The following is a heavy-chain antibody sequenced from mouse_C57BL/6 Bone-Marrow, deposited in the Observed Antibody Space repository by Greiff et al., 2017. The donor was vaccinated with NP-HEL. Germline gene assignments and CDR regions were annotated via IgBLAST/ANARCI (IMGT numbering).Heavy chain of an antibody. V-gene: IGHV1-5*01. D-gene: IGHD2-13*01. CDR2: IYPGNSDT. CDR1: GYTFTSYW. J-gene: IGHJ2*01. Sequence: VQLQQSGTVLARPGASVKMSCKTSGYTFTSYWMHWVKQRPGQGLEWIGVIYPGNSDTSYNQKFKGKAKLTAVTSASTAYMELSSLTTEDSAVYDGTKSRYEDYGDYWGQGTTLTVSS. CDR3: TKSRYEDYGDY.